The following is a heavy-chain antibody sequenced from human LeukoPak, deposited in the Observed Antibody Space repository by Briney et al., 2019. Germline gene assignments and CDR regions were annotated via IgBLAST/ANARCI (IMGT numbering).Heavy chain of an antibody. V-gene: IGHV3-7*01. CDR2: IKQDGSEK. CDR1: GFTFSSYW. Sequence: GALRLSCAASGFTFSSYWMSWVRQAPGKGLEWVANIKQDGSEKYYVDSVKGRFTISRDNAKNSLYLQMNSLRAEDTAVYYCAGGGGYYYFDYWGQGTLVTVSS. J-gene: IGHJ4*02. D-gene: IGHD3-22*01. CDR3: AGGGGYYYFDY.